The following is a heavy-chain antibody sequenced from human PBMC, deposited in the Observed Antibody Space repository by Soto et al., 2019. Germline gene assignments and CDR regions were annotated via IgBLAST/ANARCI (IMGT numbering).Heavy chain of an antibody. CDR2: IIPIFGTA. V-gene: IGHV1-69*13. Sequence: SVKVSCKASGGTFSSYAISWVRQAPGQGLEWMGGIIPIFGTANYAQKFQGRVTITADESTSTAYMELSSLRSEDTAVYYCARGRIKIFGVVLYYYYGMDVWGQGTTVTV. CDR1: GGTFSSYA. CDR3: ARGRIKIFGVVLYYYYGMDV. J-gene: IGHJ6*02. D-gene: IGHD3-3*01.